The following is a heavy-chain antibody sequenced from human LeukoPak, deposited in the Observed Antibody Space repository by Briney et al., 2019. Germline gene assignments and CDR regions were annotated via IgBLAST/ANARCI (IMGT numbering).Heavy chain of an antibody. CDR3: VSGDYGNY. D-gene: IGHD4-17*01. V-gene: IGHV3-74*01. J-gene: IGHJ4*02. Sequence: GGSLRLSCAASGFAFSSYWPHWVRQAPGKGLVWVSRVNSDGSSTNYADSVEGRFTVSRDNAKNTLFLQMNSLRVEDTALYYCVSGDYGNYWGQGTLVTVSS. CDR2: VNSDGSST. CDR1: GFAFSSYW.